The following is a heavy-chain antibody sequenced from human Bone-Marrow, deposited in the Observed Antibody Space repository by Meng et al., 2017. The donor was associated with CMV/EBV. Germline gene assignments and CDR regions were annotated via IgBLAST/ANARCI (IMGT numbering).Heavy chain of an antibody. CDR3: TTIYCSSTSCYNY. CDR1: GFTFSNAW. Sequence: GGSLRLSCAASGFTFSNAWMSWVRQAPGKGLEWVGRIKSKTDGGTTDYAAPVKGRFTISRDDSKNTLYLQMNSLKTEDTAVYYCTTIYCSSTSCYNYWGRGTLVTVPS. V-gene: IGHV3-15*01. J-gene: IGHJ4*02. CDR2: IKSKTDGGTT. D-gene: IGHD2-2*02.